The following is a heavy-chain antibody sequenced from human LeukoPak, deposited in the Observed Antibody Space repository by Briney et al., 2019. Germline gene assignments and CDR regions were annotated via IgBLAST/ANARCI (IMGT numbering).Heavy chain of an antibody. CDR2: INLNSGST. CDR3: ARGAAVWYSSSLFDY. D-gene: IGHD6-6*01. Sequence: GASVKVSCKASGYTFTSYYIHWVRQAPGQGLEWMGMINLNSGSTSYPEKFQGRVTMTRETSTSTVYMDLSSLRSEDTAVYYCARGAAVWYSSSLFDYWGQGTLVTVSS. J-gene: IGHJ4*02. V-gene: IGHV1-46*01. CDR1: GYTFTSYY.